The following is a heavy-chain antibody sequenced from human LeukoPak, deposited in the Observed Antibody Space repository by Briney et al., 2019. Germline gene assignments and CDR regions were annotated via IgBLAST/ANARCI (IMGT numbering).Heavy chain of an antibody. J-gene: IGHJ5*02. Sequence: ASVKVSCKASGYTFTGYYMHWVRQAPGQGLEWMGWINPNSGGTNYAQKFQGRVTMTRDTSISTAYMELGRLRSDDTAVYYCARDTSAAGTGFDPWGQGTLVTVSS. CDR3: ARDTSAAGTGFDP. CDR1: GYTFTGYY. D-gene: IGHD6-13*01. V-gene: IGHV1-2*02. CDR2: INPNSGGT.